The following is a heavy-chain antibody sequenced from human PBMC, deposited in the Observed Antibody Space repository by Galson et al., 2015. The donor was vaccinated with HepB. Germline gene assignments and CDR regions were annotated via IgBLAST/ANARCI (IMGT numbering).Heavy chain of an antibody. J-gene: IGHJ6*02. CDR1: GGTFSSYA. CDR2: IIPIFGTA. Sequence: SVKVSCKASGGTFSSYAISWVRQAPGQGLEWMGGIIPIFGTANYAQKFQGRVTITADESTSTAYMELSSLRSEDTAVYYCARDFEGNCGGDCYSALNYYYYYGMDVWGQGTTVTVSS. D-gene: IGHD2-21*02. CDR3: ARDFEGNCGGDCYSALNYYYYYGMDV. V-gene: IGHV1-69*13.